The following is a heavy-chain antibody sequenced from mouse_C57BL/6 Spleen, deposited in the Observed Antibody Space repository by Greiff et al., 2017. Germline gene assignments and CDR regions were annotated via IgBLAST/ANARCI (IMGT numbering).Heavy chain of an antibody. CDR1: GYTFTSYW. J-gene: IGHJ2*01. D-gene: IGHD1-1*01. Sequence: VQLQQPGAELVKPGASVKMSCKASGYTFTSYWITWVKQRPGQGLEWIGDIYPGSGSTNYNEKFKSKATLTVDTSSSTAYMQLSSLTSEDSAVYYCARGYGSRKDYFDYWGQGTTLTVSS. CDR2: IYPGSGST. CDR3: ARGYGSRKDYFDY. V-gene: IGHV1-55*01.